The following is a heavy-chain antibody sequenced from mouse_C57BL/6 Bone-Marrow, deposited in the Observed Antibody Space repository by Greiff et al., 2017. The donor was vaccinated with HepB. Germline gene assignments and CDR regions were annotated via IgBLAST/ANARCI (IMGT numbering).Heavy chain of an antibody. Sequence: EVQVVESGPGLVKPSQSLSLTCSVTGYSITSGYYWNWIRQFPGNKLEWMGYISYDGSNNYNPSLKNRISITRDTSKNQFFLKLNSVTTEDTATYYCAREVMVTLDYWGQGTTLTVSS. J-gene: IGHJ2*01. D-gene: IGHD2-2*01. CDR1: GYSITSGYY. CDR3: AREVMVTLDY. V-gene: IGHV3-6*01. CDR2: ISYDGSN.